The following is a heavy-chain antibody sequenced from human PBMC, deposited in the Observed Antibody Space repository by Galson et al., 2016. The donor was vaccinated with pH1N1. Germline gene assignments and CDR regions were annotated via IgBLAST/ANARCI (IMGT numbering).Heavy chain of an antibody. CDR2: IKSKTGGGTT. D-gene: IGHD3-16*01. J-gene: IGHJ4*02. CDR3: RGLNDN. Sequence: SLRLSCAASGFTFSNAWMSWVRQAPGKGLEWVGRIKSKTGGGTTDYAAPVKGRFTLSRDDSKNTLYLQMNSLKIEDTAVYYCRGLNDNWGQGTLVTVSS. CDR1: GFTFSNAW. V-gene: IGHV3-15*01.